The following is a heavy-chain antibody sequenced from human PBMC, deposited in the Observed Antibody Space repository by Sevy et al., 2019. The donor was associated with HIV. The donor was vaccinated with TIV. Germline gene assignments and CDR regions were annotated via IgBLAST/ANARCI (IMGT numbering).Heavy chain of an antibody. CDR2: IRNDGSHE. Sequence: GGSLRLSCTASGFTFSNHAMHWVRQGPGKGPEWVAFIRNDGSHEYYAYSVKGRFTISRDNSKNTLYLQMNSLRPEDTAVYYCARDRKVLLVVYAIPFDAFDIWGQGTMVTVSS. CDR1: GFTFSNHA. V-gene: IGHV3-30*02. CDR3: ARDRKVLLVVYAIPFDAFDI. D-gene: IGHD2-8*02. J-gene: IGHJ3*02.